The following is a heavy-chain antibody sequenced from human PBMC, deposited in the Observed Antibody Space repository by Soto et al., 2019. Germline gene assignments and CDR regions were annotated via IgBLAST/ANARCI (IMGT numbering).Heavy chain of an antibody. CDR3: ARVPSSSYHYFDY. J-gene: IGHJ4*02. Sequence: GGSLRLSCAGSGFTVSTYYMSWVRQAPGKGLEWVSVIYSAGSADFADSVKGRFTVSRDNSKNTLFLQMSSLRAEDTAVYYCARVPSSSYHYFDYWGQGTLVTVSS. CDR2: IYSAGSA. V-gene: IGHV3-66*01. CDR1: GFTVSTYY. D-gene: IGHD6-13*01.